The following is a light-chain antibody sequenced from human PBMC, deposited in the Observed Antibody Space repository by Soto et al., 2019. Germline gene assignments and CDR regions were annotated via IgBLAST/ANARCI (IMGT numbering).Light chain of an antibody. CDR2: GAS. J-gene: IGKJ1*01. CDR3: QQYGRSKRWT. Sequence: EVFLTQFPGTLSLSPGEIDTLSCRASQTITGTYLAWYQQKPGQAPRLLIHGASTRATGIPDRFSGGGTGTDFNLNISRVEPEDFAMYYCQQYGRSKRWTFGKGTKVEVK. CDR1: QTITGTY. V-gene: IGKV3-20*01.